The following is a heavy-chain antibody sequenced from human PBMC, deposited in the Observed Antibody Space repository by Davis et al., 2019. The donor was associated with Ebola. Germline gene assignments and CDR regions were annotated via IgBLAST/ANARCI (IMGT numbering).Heavy chain of an antibody. V-gene: IGHV5-51*01. Sequence: GESLKISCKGSGYSFTSYWIGWVRQMPGKGLEWMGIIYPGDSDTRYSPSFQGQVTISANKSISTAYLQWSSLKASDTAMYYCARRDIVVVPEAFDIWGQGTMVIVSS. CDR3: ARRDIVVVPEAFDI. CDR1: GYSFTSYW. D-gene: IGHD2-2*01. J-gene: IGHJ3*02. CDR2: IYPGDSDT.